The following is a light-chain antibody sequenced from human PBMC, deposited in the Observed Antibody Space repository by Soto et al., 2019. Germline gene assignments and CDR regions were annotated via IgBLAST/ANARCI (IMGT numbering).Light chain of an antibody. J-gene: IGLJ1*01. Sequence: QSVLTQPRSVSGAPGQAVTISCTGTSSDVGGYNYVSWYQQHPGKAPKLMIYDVSNRPSGVSNRFSGSKSGNTASLTISGLQAEDEADYYCSSYTSSSPRVFGTGTKVTAL. CDR1: SSDVGGYNY. V-gene: IGLV2-14*01. CDR3: SSYTSSSPRV. CDR2: DVS.